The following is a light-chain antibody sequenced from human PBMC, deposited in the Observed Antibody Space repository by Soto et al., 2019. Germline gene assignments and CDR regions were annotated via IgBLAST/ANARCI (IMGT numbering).Light chain of an antibody. CDR2: GAS. CDR3: HQYGGSPQT. Sequence: EIVLTQSPGTLSLFPGVRATLSCRASQSVSNYLAWYQRKPGQAPRLLIYGASSRATGIPDRFSGSGSGTDFTLTISRLEPEDFAVYYCHQYGGSPQTFGQGTKV. J-gene: IGKJ1*01. CDR1: QSVSNY. V-gene: IGKV3-20*01.